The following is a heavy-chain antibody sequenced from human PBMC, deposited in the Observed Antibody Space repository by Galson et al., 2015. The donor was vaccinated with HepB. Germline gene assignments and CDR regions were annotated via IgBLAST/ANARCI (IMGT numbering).Heavy chain of an antibody. CDR1: GFTFSSYA. D-gene: IGHD2-2*01. J-gene: IGHJ4*02. CDR2: ISYDGSNK. Sequence: SLRLSCAASGFTFSSYAMHWVRQAPGKGLEWVAVISYDGSNKYYADSVKGRFTISRDNSKNTLYLQMNSLRAEDTAVYYCARGLRGGNIVVVPAATAEYYFDYWGQGTLVTVSS. V-gene: IGHV3-30-3*01. CDR3: ARGLRGGNIVVVPAATAEYYFDY.